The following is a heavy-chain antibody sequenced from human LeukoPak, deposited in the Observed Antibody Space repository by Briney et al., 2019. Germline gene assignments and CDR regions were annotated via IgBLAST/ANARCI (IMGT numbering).Heavy chain of an antibody. CDR3: AKDRESMVRDGAFDI. CDR1: GFTFSNYG. CDR2: ISYDGSNK. D-gene: IGHD3-10*02. J-gene: IGHJ3*02. Sequence: PGGSLRLSCAASGFTFSNYGIHWVRQAPGKGLEWVAVISYDGSNKYYADSVKGRFTISRDNPKNTLYLQMNSLRAEDTAVYYCAKDRESMVRDGAFDIWGQGTMVSVSS. V-gene: IGHV3-30*18.